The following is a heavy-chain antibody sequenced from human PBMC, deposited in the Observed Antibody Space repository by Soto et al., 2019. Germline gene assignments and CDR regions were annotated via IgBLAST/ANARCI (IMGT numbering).Heavy chain of an antibody. J-gene: IGHJ3*02. CDR3: AKDAYYDILTGTDAFDI. Sequence: EVQLVESGGGLVQPGRSLRLSCAASGLTFDDYAMHWVRQAPGKGLEWVSGISWNSGSIGYADSVKGRFTISRDNAKNSLYLQINSLRAEDTALYYCAKDAYYDILTGTDAFDIWGQRTMVTVSS. CDR2: ISWNSGSI. D-gene: IGHD3-9*01. V-gene: IGHV3-9*01. CDR1: GLTFDDYA.